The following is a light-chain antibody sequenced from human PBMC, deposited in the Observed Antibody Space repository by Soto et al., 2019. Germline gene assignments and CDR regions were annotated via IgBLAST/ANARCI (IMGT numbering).Light chain of an antibody. V-gene: IGLV2-14*01. CDR2: DVS. CDR1: SSDVGGYNY. J-gene: IGLJ1*01. CDR3: ISYTSSSTLYV. Sequence: QSVLTQPASVSGSPGQSITISCTGTSSDVGGYNYVSWYQQHPGKAPKLMIYDVSNRPSGVSNRFSGSKSGNTASLTISGLQAEDEADYYCISYTSSSTLYVFGTGTKDTVL.